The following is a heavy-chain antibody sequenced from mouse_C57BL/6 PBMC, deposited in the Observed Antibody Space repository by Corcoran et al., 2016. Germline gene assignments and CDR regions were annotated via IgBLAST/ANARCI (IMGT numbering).Heavy chain of an antibody. J-gene: IGHJ1*03. D-gene: IGHD1-1*01. V-gene: IGHV9-3*01. Sequence: QIQLVQSGPELKKPGETVKISCKASGYTFTTYGMSWVKQAPGKGLKWMGWINTYYGVPTYADDFKGRFAFSLETSASTAYLQINNLKNEDTATYFCARKFPYYYGSSYWYFDVWGTGTTVTVSS. CDR2: INTYYGVP. CDR1: GYTFTTYG. CDR3: ARKFPYYYGSSYWYFDV.